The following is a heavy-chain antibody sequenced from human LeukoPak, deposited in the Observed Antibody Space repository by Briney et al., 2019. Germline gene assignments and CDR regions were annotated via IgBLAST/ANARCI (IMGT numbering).Heavy chain of an antibody. CDR1: GGSISSYY. Sequence: SETLSLTCTVSGGSISSYYWSWIRQPPGKGLEWIGYIYYSGSTNYNPSLKSRVTISVDTSKNQFSLKLSSVTAADTAVYYCARAPPGIASPGGMDVWGQGTTVTVSS. CDR3: ARAPPGIASPGGMDV. CDR2: IYYSGST. D-gene: IGHD6-13*01. J-gene: IGHJ6*02. V-gene: IGHV4-59*01.